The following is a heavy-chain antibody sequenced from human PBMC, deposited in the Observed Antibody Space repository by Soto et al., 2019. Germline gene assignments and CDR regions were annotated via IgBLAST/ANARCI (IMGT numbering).Heavy chain of an antibody. CDR3: ARGLITGSHYSGGWYYFDS. D-gene: IGHD6-19*01. V-gene: IGHV4-34*01. Sequence: TLSLTCTVYGESFSGHIWTWIRQTPGKGLQWIGQINHSGSASYNPSLKSRVTISVHTSNSQFSLELSSVTAADTAVYYCARGLITGSHYSGGWYYFDSWGQGTQVTVSS. J-gene: IGHJ4*02. CDR1: GESFSGHI. CDR2: INHSGSA.